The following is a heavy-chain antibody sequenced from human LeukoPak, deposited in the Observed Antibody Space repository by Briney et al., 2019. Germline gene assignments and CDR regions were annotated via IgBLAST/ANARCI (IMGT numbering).Heavy chain of an antibody. V-gene: IGHV1-18*01. CDR2: ISAYNGNT. D-gene: IGHD6-13*01. J-gene: IGHJ6*03. CDR3: ARGGIPPHYYMDV. Sequence: ASVKVSCKASGYTVNTYGISWVRQAPGQGLEWMGSISAYNGNTNYAQKLQGRVTLTTDTSTSTAYLELRSLRSDDTAVYYCARGGIPPHYYMDVWGKGTTVTVSS. CDR1: GYTVNTYG.